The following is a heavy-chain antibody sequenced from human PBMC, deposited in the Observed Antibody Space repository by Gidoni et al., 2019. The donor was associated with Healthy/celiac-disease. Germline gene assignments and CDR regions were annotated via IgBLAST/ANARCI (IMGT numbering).Heavy chain of an antibody. V-gene: IGHV4-4*02. J-gene: IGHJ3*02. CDR1: GGPLSSSNW. D-gene: IGHD3-10*01. Sequence: QVQLQESGPGLVKPSGTLSLTCAVPGGPLSSSNWWSVVRQPPGKGLEWIGEIYHSGSTNYNPSLKSRVTISVDKSKNQFSLKLSSVTAADTAVYYCAREMGFGGSGSPDAFDIWGQGTMVTVSS. CDR2: IYHSGST. CDR3: AREMGFGGSGSPDAFDI.